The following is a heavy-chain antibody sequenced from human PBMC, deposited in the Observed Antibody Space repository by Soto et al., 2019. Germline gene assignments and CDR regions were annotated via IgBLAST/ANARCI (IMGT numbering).Heavy chain of an antibody. CDR3: AKGPYGAARPMGVDY. Sequence: PGGSLRLSCAASGFTFDDYAMHWVRQAPGKGLEWVSGISWNSGSIGYADSVKGRFTISRDNAKNSLYLQMNSLRAEDTALYYCAKGPYGAARPMGVDYWGQGTLVTVSS. J-gene: IGHJ4*02. CDR1: GFTFDDYA. D-gene: IGHD6-6*01. V-gene: IGHV3-9*01. CDR2: ISWNSGSI.